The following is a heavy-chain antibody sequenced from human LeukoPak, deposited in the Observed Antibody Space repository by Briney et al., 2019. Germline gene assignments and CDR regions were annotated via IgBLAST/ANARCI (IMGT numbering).Heavy chain of an antibody. CDR1: GFTFTSSA. Sequence: SVKVSCKASGFTFTSSAVQWVRQARGQRLEWIGWIVVGSGNTNYAQKFQERVIITRDMSTSTAYMELSSLRSEDTAVYYCAADPPGGATGLDYWGQGTLVTVSS. CDR3: AADPPGGATGLDY. D-gene: IGHD1-14*01. V-gene: IGHV1-58*01. J-gene: IGHJ4*02. CDR2: IVVGSGNT.